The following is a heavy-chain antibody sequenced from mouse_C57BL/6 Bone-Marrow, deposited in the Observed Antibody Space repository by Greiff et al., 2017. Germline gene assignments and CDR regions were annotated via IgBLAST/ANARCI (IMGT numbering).Heavy chain of an antibody. D-gene: IGHD3-2*02. Sequence: VQLQQSGAELARPGASVKLSCKASGYTFTSYGISWVKQRTGQGLEWIGEIYPRSGNTYYNEKFKGKATLTADKSSSTAYMELRSLTSEDSAVYFCASVTQATGFAYWGQGTLVTVSA. CDR3: ASVTQATGFAY. CDR2: IYPRSGNT. V-gene: IGHV1-81*01. CDR1: GYTFTSYG. J-gene: IGHJ3*01.